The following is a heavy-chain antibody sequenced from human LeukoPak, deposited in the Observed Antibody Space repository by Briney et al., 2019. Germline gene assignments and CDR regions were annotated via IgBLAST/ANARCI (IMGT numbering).Heavy chain of an antibody. CDR1: GYTFTSYA. CDR2: INTNTGNP. D-gene: IGHD2-15*01. CDR3: ARDRSLIRFSRSDPLGY. V-gene: IGHV7-4-1*02. J-gene: IGHJ4*02. Sequence: ASVKVSRKASGYTFTSYAMNWVRQAPGQGLEWMGWINTNTGNPTYAQGFTGRFVFSLDTSVSTAYLQISSLKAEDTAVYYCARDRSLIRFSRSDPLGYWGQGTLVTVSS.